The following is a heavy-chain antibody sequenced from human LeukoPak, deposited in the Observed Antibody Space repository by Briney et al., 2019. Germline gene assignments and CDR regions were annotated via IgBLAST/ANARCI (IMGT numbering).Heavy chain of an antibody. Sequence: PSETLSLTCTVSGGSISNYYWNWIRQPPGKGLEWIGYIYYSGSTNYNPSLKSRVTISVDTSKNQFSLNLSSVTAADTAVYYCARSLQYNNNNYFYYGMDVWGQGTTVTVSS. CDR3: ARSLQYNNNNYFYYGMDV. CDR1: GGSISNYY. D-gene: IGHD5-24*01. CDR2: IYYSGST. V-gene: IGHV4-59*01. J-gene: IGHJ6*02.